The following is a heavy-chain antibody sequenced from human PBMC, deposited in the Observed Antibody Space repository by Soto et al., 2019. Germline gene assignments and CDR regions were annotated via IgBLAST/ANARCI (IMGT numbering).Heavy chain of an antibody. CDR2: ISSSSSST. CDR3: AKDIADIVVIPASISAYYALHV. J-gene: IGHJ6*02. Sequence: PGGSLRLSCAASGFTFSSYSMNWVRQAPGKGLEWVSSISSSSSSTYYADSVKGRFTISRDNSKNTLYLQLNSLRAEDTAVYYCAKDIADIVVIPASISAYYALHVWGQGTTVTVSS. CDR1: GFTFSSYS. D-gene: IGHD2-2*01. V-gene: IGHV3-23*01.